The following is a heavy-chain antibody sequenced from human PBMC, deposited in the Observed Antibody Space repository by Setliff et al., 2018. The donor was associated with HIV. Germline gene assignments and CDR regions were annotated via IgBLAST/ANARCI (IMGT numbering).Heavy chain of an antibody. D-gene: IGHD1-26*01. CDR3: ARVQWDLLYVPDAFDI. J-gene: IGHJ3*02. V-gene: IGHV4-61*05. Sequence: SETLSLTCTVSGGSISSSPYYWGWIRQPPGKGLEWIGYIYYSGSTNYNPSLKSRVSISLDTSKNQFSLKLSSVTAADTAMYYCARVQWDLLYVPDAFDIWGQGIMVTVSS. CDR1: GGSISSSPYY. CDR2: IYYSGST.